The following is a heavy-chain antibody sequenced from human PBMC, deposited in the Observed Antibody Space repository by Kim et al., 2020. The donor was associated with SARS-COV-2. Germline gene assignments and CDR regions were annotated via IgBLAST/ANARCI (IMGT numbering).Heavy chain of an antibody. CDR3: ARSCFASLDY. CDR1: GFTFSSYA. D-gene: IGHD3-16*01. J-gene: IGHJ4*02. CDR2: ISYDGSNK. V-gene: IGHV3-30*04. Sequence: GGSLRLSCAASGFTFSSYAMHWVRQAPGKGLEWVAVISYDGSNKYYADSVKGRFTISRDNSKNTLYLQMNSLRAEDTAVYYCARSCFASLDYWGQGTLVTVSS.